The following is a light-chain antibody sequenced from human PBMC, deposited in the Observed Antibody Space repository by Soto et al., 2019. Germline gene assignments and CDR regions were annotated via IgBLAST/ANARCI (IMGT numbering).Light chain of an antibody. CDR3: QQYYSTPWT. J-gene: IGKJ1*01. CDR1: QSVLYSSNSRSY. CDR2: WAS. V-gene: IGKV4-1*01. Sequence: DIVMTQSPKFLAVSLGERATINCEYSQSVLYSSNSRSYLSWFQQKPGQPPKLLIYWASTRASGVPDRFSGGGSGTTFALTISSLQAEDVAIYYCQQYYSTPWTFGQGTKVEIK.